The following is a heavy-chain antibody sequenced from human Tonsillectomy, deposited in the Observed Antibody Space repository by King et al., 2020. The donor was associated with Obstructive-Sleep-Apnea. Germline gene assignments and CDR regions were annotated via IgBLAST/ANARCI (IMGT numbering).Heavy chain of an antibody. D-gene: IGHD3-16*01. CDR2: IYHSGST. CDR3: ARVKGDTGENWFDP. V-gene: IGHV4-30-2*01. CDR1: GGSISSGGYS. Sequence: QMQLQESGSGLVKPSQTLSLTCAVSGGSISSGGYSWSWIRQPPGKGLEWIGYIYHSGSTYYNPSLKSRVTISVDRSKNQFSLKLSSVTAADTAVYYCARVKGDTGENWFDPWGQGTLVTVSS. J-gene: IGHJ5*02.